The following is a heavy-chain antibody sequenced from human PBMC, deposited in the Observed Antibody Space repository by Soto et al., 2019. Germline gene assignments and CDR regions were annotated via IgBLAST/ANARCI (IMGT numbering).Heavy chain of an antibody. V-gene: IGHV2-5*01. CDR2: IYWNDDK. J-gene: IGHJ5*02. D-gene: IGHD3-3*01. CDR3: AHRLGARGIFGVVTKNWFDP. CDR1: GFSLSTSGVG. Sequence: QITLKESGPTLVKPTQTLTLTCTFSGFSLSTSGVGVGWIRQPPGKALEWLALIYWNDDKRYSPSLKSRLTITKDTSKNQVVLTMTNMDPVDTATDYCAHRLGARGIFGVVTKNWFDPWGQGTLVTVSS.